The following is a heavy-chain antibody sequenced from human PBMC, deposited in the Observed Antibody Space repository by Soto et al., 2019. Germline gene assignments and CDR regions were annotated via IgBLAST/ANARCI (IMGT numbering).Heavy chain of an antibody. CDR3: ARGPDTAMVPFDY. CDR2: IYSGGST. CDR1: GFTVSINY. V-gene: IGHV3-53*01. J-gene: IGHJ4*02. D-gene: IGHD5-18*01. Sequence: PGGSLRLSCAASGFTVSINYMSWVRQAPGKGLEWVSVIYSGGSTYYADSVKGRFTISRDNSKNTLYLQMNSLRAEDTAVYYCARGPDTAMVPFDYWGQGTLVTVSS.